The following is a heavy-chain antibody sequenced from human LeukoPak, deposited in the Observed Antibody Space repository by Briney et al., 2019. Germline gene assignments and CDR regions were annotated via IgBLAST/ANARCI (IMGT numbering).Heavy chain of an antibody. CDR1: GFTFSSYS. CDR2: ISSSSSYI. D-gene: IGHD3-22*01. J-gene: IGHJ6*02. Sequence: GGSLRLSCAASGFTFSSYSMNWVRQAPGKGLEWVSSISSSSSYIYYADSVKGRFTISRDNAKNSLYLQMNSLRAEDTAVYYCARYDSSGYYYYYGMDVWGQGTTVTVSS. CDR3: ARYDSSGYYYYYGMDV. V-gene: IGHV3-21*01.